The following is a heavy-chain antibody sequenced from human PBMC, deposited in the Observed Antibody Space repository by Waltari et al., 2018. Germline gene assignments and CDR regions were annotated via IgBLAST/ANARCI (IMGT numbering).Heavy chain of an antibody. CDR2: IYHSGST. V-gene: IGHV4-38-2*01. CDR3: ARSPLTDSSSLLSIFDY. Sequence: QVQLQESGPGLVKPSETLSLTCAVSGYSISSGYYWGWIRQPPGKGLEWIGSIYHSGSTYYNPSLKSRVTISVDTSKNQFSLKLSSVTSADTAVYYCARSPLTDSSSLLSIFDYWGQGTLVTVSS. J-gene: IGHJ4*02. D-gene: IGHD6-6*01. CDR1: GYSISSGYY.